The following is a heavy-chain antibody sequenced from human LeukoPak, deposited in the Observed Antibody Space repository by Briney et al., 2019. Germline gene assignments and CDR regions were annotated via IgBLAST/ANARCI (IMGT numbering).Heavy chain of an antibody. D-gene: IGHD3-22*01. Sequence: ASVKVSCKVSGYTLTELSMHWVRQAPAKGLEWMGGCDPEVGETIYAQKFQGRVTMTEDTSTDTAYMELTSLRSEDTAVYYCATSYYYDIRSRPFDDWGQGTLVTVSS. V-gene: IGHV1-24*01. CDR2: CDPEVGET. J-gene: IGHJ4*02. CDR1: GYTLTELS. CDR3: ATSYYYDIRSRPFDD.